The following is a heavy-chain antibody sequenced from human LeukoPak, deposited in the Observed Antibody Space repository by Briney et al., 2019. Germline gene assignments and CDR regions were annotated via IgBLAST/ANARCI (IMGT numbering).Heavy chain of an antibody. CDR2: IVVASGKT. CDR1: GFTFSNSA. J-gene: IGHJ6*04. D-gene: IGHD2-8*02. CDR3: AAASVAPGGHFYGMDV. V-gene: IGHV1-58*01. Sequence: GASVKVSCKASGFTFSNSAVQWVRQARGQRLEWLGWIVVASGKTNYAQSFQGRLTVSRDMSTSTAYMEVGSLRSEDTAVYYCAAASVAPGGHFYGMDVWGKGTTVTVSS.